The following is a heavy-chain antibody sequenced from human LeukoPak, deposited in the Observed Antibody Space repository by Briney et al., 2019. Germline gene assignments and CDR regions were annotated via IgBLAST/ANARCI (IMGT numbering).Heavy chain of an antibody. J-gene: IGHJ4*02. V-gene: IGHV3-74*01. D-gene: IGHD1-7*01. CDR3: ATARNFRFEY. CDR1: GFTFSSYA. CDR2: MNGEGTTI. Sequence: QPGGSLRLSCAASGFTFSSYAMHWVRQAPGKGLMWVSRMNGEGTTIDYADSVKGRFTVSRDYAKNTLFLQMNNLRTEDTALYFCATARNFRFEYWGQGSLVIVSA.